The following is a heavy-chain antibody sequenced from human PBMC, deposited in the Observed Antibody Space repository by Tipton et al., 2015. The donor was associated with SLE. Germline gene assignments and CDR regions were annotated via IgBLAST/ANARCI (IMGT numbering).Heavy chain of an antibody. CDR2: IYTSGST. J-gene: IGHJ6*03. V-gene: IGHV4-61*02. Sequence: TLSLTCTVSGGSISSGTYYWSWIRQPAGKGLEWIGRIYTSGSTNYSPSLKSRVTVSVDTPRNQFSLKLTSVTAADTAVYYCARVPTYYYYYMDVWGKGTTVTVSS. CDR1: GGSISSGTYY. CDR3: ARVPTYYYYYMDV.